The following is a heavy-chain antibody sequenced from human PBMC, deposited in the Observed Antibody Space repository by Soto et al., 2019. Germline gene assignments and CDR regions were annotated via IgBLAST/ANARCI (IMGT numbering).Heavy chain of an antibody. CDR3: AKATGITGTKQPYYYYYYYMDV. V-gene: IGHV3-23*01. Sequence: GGSLRLSCAASGFTFSSYAMSWVRQAPGKGLEWVSAISGSGGSTYYADSVKGRFTISRDNSKNTLYLQMNSLRAEDTAVYYCAKATGITGTKQPYYYYYYYMDVWGKGTTVTVSS. CDR2: ISGSGGST. J-gene: IGHJ6*03. D-gene: IGHD1-7*01. CDR1: GFTFSSYA.